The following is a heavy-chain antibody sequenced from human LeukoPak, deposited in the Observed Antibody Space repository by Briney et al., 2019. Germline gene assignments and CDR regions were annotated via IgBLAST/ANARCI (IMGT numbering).Heavy chain of an antibody. V-gene: IGHV1-24*01. J-gene: IGHJ4*02. Sequence: ASVKVSCKVSGYTLTKLSMHWVRQAPGKGLEWMGGFDPEDGETIYAQKFQGRVTMTEDTSTDTAYMELSSLRSEDTAVYYCATWYSGSYGSFFDYWGQGTLVTVSS. CDR1: GYTLTKLS. CDR2: FDPEDGET. D-gene: IGHD1-26*01. CDR3: ATWYSGSYGSFFDY.